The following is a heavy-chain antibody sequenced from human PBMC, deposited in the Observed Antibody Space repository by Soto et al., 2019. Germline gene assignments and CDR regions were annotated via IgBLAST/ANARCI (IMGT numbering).Heavy chain of an antibody. CDR3: TRVYIAAPYFDS. J-gene: IGHJ4*02. CDR1: GFTFSSYW. V-gene: IGHV3-74*01. CDR2: INRDGSST. D-gene: IGHD6-13*01. Sequence: PGGSLRLSCAASGFTFSSYWMHWVRQAPGKGLVWVSRINRDGSSTNYADSVKGRFTISRDNAKNTLYLQMNSLRAEDTAVYYCTRVYIAAPYFDSWGQGTLVTVSS.